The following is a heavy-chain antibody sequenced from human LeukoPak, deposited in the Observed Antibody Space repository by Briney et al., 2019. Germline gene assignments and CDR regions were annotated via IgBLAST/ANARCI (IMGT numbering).Heavy chain of an antibody. V-gene: IGHV3-15*01. CDR1: GFTFSNAW. Sequence: GGSLRLSCAASGFTFSNAWMSWVRQAPGKGLEWVGRIKSKTDGGTTDYAAPVKGRFTISRDDSKNTLYLQMNSLKTEDTAVYYCTTEEMVSYYYYMDVWGKGTTVTISS. CDR2: IKSKTDGGTT. D-gene: IGHD2-8*01. CDR3: TTEEMVSYYYYMDV. J-gene: IGHJ6*03.